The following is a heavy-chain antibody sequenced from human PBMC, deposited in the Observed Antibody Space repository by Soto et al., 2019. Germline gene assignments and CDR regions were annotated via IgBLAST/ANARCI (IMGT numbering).Heavy chain of an antibody. CDR3: ARHNYGSGSTYFDY. CDR1: GGSISSYY. D-gene: IGHD3-10*01. Sequence: QVQLQESGPGLVKPSETLSLTCTVSGGSISSYYWSWIRQPPGKGLEWIGYIYYSGSTNYNPSLKSRVTVRVRTHXHQFSLKLNSMTAADTAVYYCARHNYGSGSTYFDYWGQGTLVTVSS. V-gene: IGHV4-59*08. J-gene: IGHJ4*02. CDR2: IYYSGST.